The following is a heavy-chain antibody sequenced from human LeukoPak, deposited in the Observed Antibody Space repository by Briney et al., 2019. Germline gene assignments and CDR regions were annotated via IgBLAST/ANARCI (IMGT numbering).Heavy chain of an antibody. Sequence: GRSLRLSCAASGFTFSSYGMHWVRQAPGKGLEWVAVISYDGSNKYYADSVKGRFTTSRDNSKNTLYLQMNSLRAEDTAVYYCSSDGGKNFDYWGQGTLVTVSS. D-gene: IGHD4-23*01. CDR2: ISYDGSNK. CDR1: GFTFSSYG. V-gene: IGHV3-30*03. CDR3: SSDGGKNFDY. J-gene: IGHJ4*02.